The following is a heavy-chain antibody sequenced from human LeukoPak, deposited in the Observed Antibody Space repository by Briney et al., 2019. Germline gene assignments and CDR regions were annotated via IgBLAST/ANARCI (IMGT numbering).Heavy chain of an antibody. CDR1: GGSISTYY. J-gene: IGHJ4*02. CDR2: IYYSGST. D-gene: IGHD1-26*01. Sequence: SETLSLTCTVSGGSISTYYWSWIRQPPGKGLEWIGYIYYSGSTNYNPSLKSRVTISVDTSKNQFSLKPGSVTAADTAVHYCAREEALGSGSFDYWGQGTLVTVSS. V-gene: IGHV4-59*01. CDR3: AREEALGSGSFDY.